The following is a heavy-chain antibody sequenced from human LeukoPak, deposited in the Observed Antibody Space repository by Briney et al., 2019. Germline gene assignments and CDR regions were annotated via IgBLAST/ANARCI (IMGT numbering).Heavy chain of an antibody. CDR2: INHSGST. D-gene: IGHD6-13*01. V-gene: IGHV4-34*01. J-gene: IGHJ4*02. Sequence: SETLSLTCAVYGGSFSGYYWSWLRQPPGKGLEWIGEINHSGSTNYNPSLKSRVTISVDTSKNQFSLKLSSVTAADTAVYYCARRIGAAAGTGYDYWGQGTLVTVSS. CDR3: ARRIGAAAGTGYDY. CDR1: GGSFSGYY.